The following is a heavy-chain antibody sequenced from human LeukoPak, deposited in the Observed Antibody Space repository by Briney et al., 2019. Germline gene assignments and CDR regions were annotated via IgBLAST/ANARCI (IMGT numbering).Heavy chain of an antibody. CDR3: ARDLSGVISY. D-gene: IGHD3-10*01. V-gene: IGHV4-31*03. Sequence: PSQTLSLTCTVSGASISSGGYYWSWIRQHPGKGLEWLGYIYYSGSTYYNPSLKSRVNISLETSKNQFSLKLSSVTAADTAVYYCARDLSGVISYWGQGTLVTVSS. J-gene: IGHJ4*02. CDR1: GASISSGGYY. CDR2: IYYSGST.